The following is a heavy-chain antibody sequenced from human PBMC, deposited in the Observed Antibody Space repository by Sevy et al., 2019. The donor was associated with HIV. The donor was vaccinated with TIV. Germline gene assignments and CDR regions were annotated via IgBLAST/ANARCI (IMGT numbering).Heavy chain of an antibody. V-gene: IGHV3-30*18. CDR1: GFTFSSYG. D-gene: IGHD4-17*01. Sequence: GGSLRLSCAASGFTFSSYGMHWVRQAPGKGLEWVAVITYDGSNQYYTDSVKGRFTISRDDSKNTLYLQMNSLRAEDTAVYYCAKDHALTTLWVNNWFESWGQGTLVTASS. CDR2: ITYDGSNQ. J-gene: IGHJ5*01. CDR3: AKDHALTTLWVNNWFES.